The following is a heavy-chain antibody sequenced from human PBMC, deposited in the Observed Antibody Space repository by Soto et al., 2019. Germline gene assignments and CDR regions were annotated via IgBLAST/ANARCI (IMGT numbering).Heavy chain of an antibody. CDR1: GGSFSGYD. CDR3: ARMTVWFGNYYFDY. D-gene: IGHD3-10*01. V-gene: IGHV4-34*01. CDR2: INHSGST. J-gene: IGHJ4*02. Sequence: QVQLQQWGAGLLKPSETLSLTCAVYGGSFSGYDWSWIRQPPGKGLEWIGEINHSGSTNYNPSLKSRVTISVDTSKNQFSLKLSSVTAADTAVYYCARMTVWFGNYYFDYWGQGTLVTVSS.